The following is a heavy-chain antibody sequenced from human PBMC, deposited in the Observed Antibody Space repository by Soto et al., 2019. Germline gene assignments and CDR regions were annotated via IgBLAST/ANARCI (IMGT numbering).Heavy chain of an antibody. CDR3: ASMIGDPVLSFDS. CDR1: GGSISSYY. CDR2: IFYSGST. V-gene: IGHV4-59*01. D-gene: IGHD3-10*02. J-gene: IGHJ5*01. Sequence: QVQLQESGPGLVKPSETLSLTCTVSGGSISSYYWSWIRQPPGKGLEWIGFIFYSGSTSYNPSLNRCVTISRDTSEYQFSLKLNSVTAADTAVYYCASMIGDPVLSFDSWGQGTLVAVSS.